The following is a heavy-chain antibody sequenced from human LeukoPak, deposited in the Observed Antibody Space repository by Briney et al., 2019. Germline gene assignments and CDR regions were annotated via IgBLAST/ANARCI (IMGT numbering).Heavy chain of an antibody. J-gene: IGHJ6*03. CDR1: GGTFSSYA. CDR2: IIPIFGTA. V-gene: IGHV1-69*01. D-gene: IGHD6-13*01. CDR3: ARRAAAGTDYYYYYYMDV. Sequence: GSSVKVSCKASGGTFSSYAISWVRQAPGQGLEWMGGIIPIFGTANYAQKFQGRVTITADESTSTACMELSSLRSEDTAVYYCARRAAAGTDYYYYYYMDVWGKGTTVTISS.